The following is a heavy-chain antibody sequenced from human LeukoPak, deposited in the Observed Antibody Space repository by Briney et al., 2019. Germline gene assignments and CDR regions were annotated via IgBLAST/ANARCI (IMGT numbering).Heavy chain of an antibody. D-gene: IGHD2-2*01. CDR1: GYTFTSYG. V-gene: IGHV1-18*01. CDR3: ARDGCSSTSCSLSGYYGMDV. CDR2: ISAYSGNT. J-gene: IGHJ6*02. Sequence: ASVKVSCKASGYTFTSYGISWVRQAPGQGLEWMGWISAYSGNTNYAQKLQGRVTMTTDTSTSTAYMELRSLRFDDTAVYYCARDGCSSTSCSLSGYYGMDVWGQGTTVTVSS.